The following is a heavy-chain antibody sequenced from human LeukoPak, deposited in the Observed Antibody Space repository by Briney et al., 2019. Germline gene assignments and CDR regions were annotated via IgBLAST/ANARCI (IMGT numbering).Heavy chain of an antibody. CDR1: GFTFSSYA. CDR2: ISGSGGST. V-gene: IGHV3-23*01. J-gene: IGHJ4*02. CDR3: AKDPRIAVALYYFDY. D-gene: IGHD6-19*01. Sequence: GGSLRLSCAASGFTFSSYAMSWVRQAPGKGLEWVSAISGSGGSTYYADSVKGRFTISRDNSKNTLYQQMNSLRAEDTAVYYCAKDPRIAVALYYFDYWGQGTLVTVSS.